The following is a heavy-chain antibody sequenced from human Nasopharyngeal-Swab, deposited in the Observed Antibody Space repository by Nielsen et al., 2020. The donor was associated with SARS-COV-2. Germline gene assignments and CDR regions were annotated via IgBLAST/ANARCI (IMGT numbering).Heavy chain of an antibody. Sequence: SLKISCAASGFTFDDYAMHWVRQAPGKGLEWVSGISWNSGSIGYADSVKGRFTISRDNAKNSLYLQMNSLRAEDTAVYYCARDQSGSYNFDYWGQGTLVTVSS. V-gene: IGHV3-9*01. D-gene: IGHD1-26*01. J-gene: IGHJ4*02. CDR3: ARDQSGSYNFDY. CDR2: ISWNSGSI. CDR1: GFTFDDYA.